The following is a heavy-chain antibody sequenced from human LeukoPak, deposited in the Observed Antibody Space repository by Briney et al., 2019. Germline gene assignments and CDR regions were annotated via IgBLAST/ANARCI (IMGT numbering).Heavy chain of an antibody. D-gene: IGHD3-10*01. CDR1: GGSISSGDYY. J-gene: IGHJ4*02. Sequence: PSETLSLTCTVSGGSISSGDYYWSWIRQPPGKGLEWIGYISSSGRTYYRPSLESRISVSMNASKNQFSLKVSSVTAADTAVFYCARGQYGSGIVYWGQGTLVTVSS. CDR3: ARGQYGSGIVY. CDR2: ISSSGRT. V-gene: IGHV4-30-4*01.